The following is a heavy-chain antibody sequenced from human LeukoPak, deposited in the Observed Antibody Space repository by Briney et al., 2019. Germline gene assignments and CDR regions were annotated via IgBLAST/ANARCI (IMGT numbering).Heavy chain of an antibody. CDR1: GGSLSSYG. J-gene: IGHJ4*02. CDR2: IIPMFGAT. V-gene: IGHV1-69*13. CDR3: ARFSRIGGAHFDY. D-gene: IGHD3-16*01. Sequence: SVKVSCKASGGSLSSYGISWVRQAPGQGLEWMGGIIPMFGATNYAQKFQGRVTITADESTTTAYMELSSVRSEDTAMYYCARFSRIGGAHFDYWGQGTLLTVSS.